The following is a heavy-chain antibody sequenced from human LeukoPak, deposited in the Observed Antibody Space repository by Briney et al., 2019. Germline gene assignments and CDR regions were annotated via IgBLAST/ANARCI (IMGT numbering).Heavy chain of an antibody. CDR3: ARDYYDSSGYYPWGY. Sequence: QAGGSLRLSCEASGFIFSSYEMNWVRQAPGKGLEWVAYITESGYTIYYADSVKGRITVSRDNAKNSLYLQMNSLRAEDTAVYYCARDYYDSSGYYPWGYWGQGTLVTVSS. CDR2: ITESGYTI. CDR1: GFIFSSYE. J-gene: IGHJ4*02. D-gene: IGHD3-22*01. V-gene: IGHV3-48*03.